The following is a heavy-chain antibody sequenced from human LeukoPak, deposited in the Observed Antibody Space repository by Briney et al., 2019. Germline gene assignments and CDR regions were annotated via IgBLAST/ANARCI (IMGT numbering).Heavy chain of an antibody. CDR1: GGPISSSSYY. J-gene: IGHJ4*02. D-gene: IGHD5-24*01. V-gene: IGHV4-39*02. CDR2: IYYSGST. Sequence: PSETLSLTCTVSGGPISSSSYYWGWIRQPPGKGLEWIGNIYYSGSTYYDPSLKSRVTISVDTSKNQFSLKLSSVTAADTALYYCARDGYNPIDYWGQGTLVTVSS. CDR3: ARDGYNPIDY.